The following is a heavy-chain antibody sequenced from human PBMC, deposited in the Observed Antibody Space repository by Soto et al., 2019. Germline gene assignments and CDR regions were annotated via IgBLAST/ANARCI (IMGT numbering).Heavy chain of an antibody. V-gene: IGHV4-4*07. CDR1: GGSISNYY. CDR2: IHTSVGT. Sequence: PSETLSLTCTVSGGSISNYYWSWIRQPAGKGLEWIGRIHTSVGTIYNPSLNSRATVSADTSKNQFYLRLTSVTAADTAVYYCARDLAKFPYNWVDPWGQGTLVTVSS. CDR3: ARDLAKFPYNWVDP. J-gene: IGHJ5*02. D-gene: IGHD2-21*01.